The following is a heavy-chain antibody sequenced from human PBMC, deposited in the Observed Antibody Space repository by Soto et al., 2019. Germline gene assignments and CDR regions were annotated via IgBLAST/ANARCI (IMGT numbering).Heavy chain of an antibody. D-gene: IGHD2-15*01. Sequence: EVQLVESGGGLVKPGGSLRLSCAASGFTFSSYSMNWVRQAPGKGLAWVSSISSSSSYIYYADSVKGRFTISRDNAKNSLYLQINSLRAEDTAVYYCARDSCSGGSCYYWYFDLWGRGTLVNVSS. CDR2: ISSSSSYI. CDR3: ARDSCSGGSCYYWYFDL. J-gene: IGHJ2*01. V-gene: IGHV3-21*01. CDR1: GFTFSSYS.